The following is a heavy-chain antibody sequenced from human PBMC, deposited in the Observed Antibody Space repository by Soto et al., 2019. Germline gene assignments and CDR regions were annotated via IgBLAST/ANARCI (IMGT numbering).Heavy chain of an antibody. Sequence: EVQLLESGGGLVQPGGSLRLSCAASGCTFSSYAMSWVRQAPGKGLEWVSAISGSGGSTYFADSVKGRFTISRDNSRNTLYLQMNSLRAEDTAVYYCAKEGSVSASWFYYYYGMDVWGQGTTVTVSS. V-gene: IGHV3-23*01. D-gene: IGHD2-2*01. CDR1: GCTFSSYA. CDR2: ISGSGGST. CDR3: AKEGSVSASWFYYYYGMDV. J-gene: IGHJ6*02.